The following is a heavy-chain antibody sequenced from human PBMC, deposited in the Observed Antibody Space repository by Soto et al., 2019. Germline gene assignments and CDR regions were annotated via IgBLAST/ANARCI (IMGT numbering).Heavy chain of an antibody. J-gene: IGHJ4*02. V-gene: IGHV3-23*01. Sequence: GGSLRLSCAASGFTFSSYAMSWVRQAPGKGLEWVSAISGSGGSTYYADSVKGRFTISRDNSKNTLYLQMNSLRAEDTAVYYCAKVTELRYFDWPLGDYWGQGTLVTVSS. D-gene: IGHD3-9*01. CDR3: AKVTELRYFDWPLGDY. CDR1: GFTFSSYA. CDR2: ISGSGGST.